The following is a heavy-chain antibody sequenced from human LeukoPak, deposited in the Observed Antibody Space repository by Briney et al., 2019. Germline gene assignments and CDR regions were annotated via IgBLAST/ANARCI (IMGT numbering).Heavy chain of an antibody. CDR2: INPNSGGT. J-gene: IGHJ5*02. Sequence: ASVKVSCKASGYSFTGYYIHWVRQAPGQGLEWMGWINPNSGGTNYRQKFQGRVTMTRDTSISTAYMELSRLRSDDTAVYYCARGFPPSFFGVVIIVNWFDPWGQGTLVTVSS. D-gene: IGHD3-3*01. CDR3: ARGFPPSFFGVVIIVNWFDP. V-gene: IGHV1-2*02. CDR1: GYSFTGYY.